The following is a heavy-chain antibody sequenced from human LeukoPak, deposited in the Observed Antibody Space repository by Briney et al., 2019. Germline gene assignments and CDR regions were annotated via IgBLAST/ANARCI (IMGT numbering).Heavy chain of an antibody. CDR3: ARVGSSGWYENWFDP. CDR1: GYTFTSYD. D-gene: IGHD6-19*01. V-gene: IGHV1-8*01. J-gene: IGHJ5*02. Sequence: ASVKVSCKASGYTFTSYDINWVRQATGQGPEWMGWMNPNSGNTGYAQKFQGRVTMTRNTSISTAYMELSSLRSEDTAVYYCARVGSSGWYENWFDPWGQGTLVTVSS. CDR2: MNPNSGNT.